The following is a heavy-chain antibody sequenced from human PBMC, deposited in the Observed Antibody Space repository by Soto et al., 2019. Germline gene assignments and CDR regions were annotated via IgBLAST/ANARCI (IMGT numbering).Heavy chain of an antibody. CDR1: GYTLTELS. D-gene: IGHD3-22*01. CDR3: AIDRRRDYYDYFDC. CDR2: FDPEDGET. V-gene: IGHV1-24*01. Sequence: ASVKVSCKVSGYTLTELSMHWVRQAPGKGLEWMGGFDPEDGETIYAQKFQGRVTMTEDTSTDTAYMELSSLRSADTAVYYCAIDRRRDYYDYFDCWRQGTLVIVSS. J-gene: IGHJ4*02.